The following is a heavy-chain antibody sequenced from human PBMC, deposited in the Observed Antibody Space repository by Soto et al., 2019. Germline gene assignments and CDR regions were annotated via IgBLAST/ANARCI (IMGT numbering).Heavy chain of an antibody. CDR1: GYTLTNHG. D-gene: IGHD3-16*01. V-gene: IGHV1-18*04. CDR3: ARDRVGGIWGEDFDI. J-gene: IGHJ3*02. CDR2: INPYNANV. Sequence: QVQLVQSGAEVKKPGASVKVSCKTSGYTLTNHGINWVRQAPGQGLEWMGWINPYNANVNYAQKLQGRVTMTTNTSTSTAYMELRSLTSDDTDVKYCARDRVGGIWGEDFDIWDQGIMVIVAS.